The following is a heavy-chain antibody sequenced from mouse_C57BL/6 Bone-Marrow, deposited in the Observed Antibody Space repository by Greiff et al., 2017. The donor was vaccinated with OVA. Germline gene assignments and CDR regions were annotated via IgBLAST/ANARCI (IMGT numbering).Heavy chain of an antibody. J-gene: IGHJ2*01. CDR1: GYTITSYW. Sequence: QVQLQQPGTELVKPGASVKLSCKASGYTITSYWMHWVKQRPGQGLEWIGNINPSNGGTNYNEKFKSKATLTVDKSSSTAYMQLSSLTSEDSAVYYCARSLGDYDAFYYFDYWGQGTTLTVSS. D-gene: IGHD2-4*01. CDR2: INPSNGGT. CDR3: ARSLGDYDAFYYFDY. V-gene: IGHV1-53*01.